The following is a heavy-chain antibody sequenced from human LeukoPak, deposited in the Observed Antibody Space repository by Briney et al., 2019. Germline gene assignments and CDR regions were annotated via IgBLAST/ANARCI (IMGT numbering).Heavy chain of an antibody. Sequence: GGSLRLSCAASGFTFSSYGMHWVRQAPGKGLEWVAVIWYDGSNKYYADSVKGRFTISRDNSKNTLYLQMNSLRAEDTAVYHCARGKQWLESYYFDYWGQGTLVTVSS. CDR2: IWYDGSNK. CDR1: GFTFSSYG. D-gene: IGHD6-19*01. J-gene: IGHJ4*02. CDR3: ARGKQWLESYYFDY. V-gene: IGHV3-33*01.